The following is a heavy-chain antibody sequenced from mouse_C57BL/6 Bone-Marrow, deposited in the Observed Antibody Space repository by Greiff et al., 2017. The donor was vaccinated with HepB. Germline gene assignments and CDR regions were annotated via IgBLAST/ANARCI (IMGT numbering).Heavy chain of an antibody. J-gene: IGHJ4*01. V-gene: IGHV1-55*01. CDR2: IYPGSGST. D-gene: IGHD1-1*01. CDR3: ARDYYDSSYDYAMDY. Sequence: QVQLQQPGAELVKPGASVKMSCKASGYTFTSYWITWVKQRPGQGLEWIGDIYPGSGSTNYNEKFKSKATLTVDTSSSTAYMQLSSLTSEDSAVYYCARDYYDSSYDYAMDYWGQGTSVTVSS. CDR1: GYTFTSYW.